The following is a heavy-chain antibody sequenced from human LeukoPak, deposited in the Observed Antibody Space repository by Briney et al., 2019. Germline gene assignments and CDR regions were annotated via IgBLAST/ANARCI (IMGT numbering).Heavy chain of an antibody. J-gene: IGHJ6*02. V-gene: IGHV4-30-2*01. Sequence: SETLSLTCAVSGGSISSGGYSWSWIRQPPGKGPEWIGYIYHSGSTYYNPSLKSRVTISVDRSKNQFSLKLSSVTAADTAVYYCARKPHYYYYGMDVWGQGTTVTVSS. CDR1: GGSISSGGYS. CDR2: IYHSGST. CDR3: ARKPHYYYYGMDV.